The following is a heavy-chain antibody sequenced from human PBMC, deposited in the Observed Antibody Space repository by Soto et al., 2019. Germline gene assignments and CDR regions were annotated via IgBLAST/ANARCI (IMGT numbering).Heavy chain of an antibody. V-gene: IGHV6-1*01. Sequence: SHTLSLTCAISGYSVSSNSAAWNLIRQCPSRGLEWLGRTYYRSKWYNDYAVSVKSRITINPDTSKNQFSLQLNSVTPEDTAVYYCAREVYYYYYGMDVWGQGTTVTVSS. CDR2: TYYRSKWYN. J-gene: IGHJ6*02. CDR1: GYSVSSNSAA. CDR3: AREVYYYYYGMDV.